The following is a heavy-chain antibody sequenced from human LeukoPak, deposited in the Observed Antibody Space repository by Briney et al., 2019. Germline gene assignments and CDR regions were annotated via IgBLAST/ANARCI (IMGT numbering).Heavy chain of an antibody. Sequence: GGSLRLSCAASGFTFSSYAMSGVRQAPGKGLEGVSAFCGWGGSTYCADSVKRLFTIYRDNSKTTLYMKINSLRAEDTPVSYCATDQQYQLLYGDLDYWGQGTLVTVSS. D-gene: IGHD2-2*02. CDR3: ATDQQYQLLYGDLDY. CDR1: GFTFSSYA. J-gene: IGHJ4*02. CDR2: FCGWGGST. V-gene: IGHV3-23*01.